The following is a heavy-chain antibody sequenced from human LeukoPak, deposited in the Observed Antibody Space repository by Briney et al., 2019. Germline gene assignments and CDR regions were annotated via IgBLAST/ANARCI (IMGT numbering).Heavy chain of an antibody. CDR2: ISYDGSNK. CDR3: ARRGDFEWLDVGIDY. CDR1: GFTFSSYE. J-gene: IGHJ4*02. V-gene: IGHV3-30*03. Sequence: GGSLRLSCAASGFTFSSYEMNWVRQAPGKGLEWVAVISYDGSNKYYADSVKGRFTISRDNSKNTLYLQVNSLRAEDTAVYYCARRGDFEWLDVGIDYWGQGTLVTVSS. D-gene: IGHD3-9*01.